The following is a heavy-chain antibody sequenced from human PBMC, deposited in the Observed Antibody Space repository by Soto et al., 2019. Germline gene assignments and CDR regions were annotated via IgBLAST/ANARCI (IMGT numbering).Heavy chain of an antibody. CDR2: INPNSCGT. J-gene: IGHJ6*03. D-gene: IGHD2-15*01. CDR1: GYTFTGYY. CDR3: ARGSGGSEINYYYYYYMDV. Sequence: ASVKVSCKASGYTFTGYYMHWVRQAPGQGLEWMGWINPNSCGTNYAQKFQGWVTMTRDTSISTAYMELSRLRSDDTAVYYCARGSGGSEINYYYYYYMDVWGKGTTVTVSS. V-gene: IGHV1-2*04.